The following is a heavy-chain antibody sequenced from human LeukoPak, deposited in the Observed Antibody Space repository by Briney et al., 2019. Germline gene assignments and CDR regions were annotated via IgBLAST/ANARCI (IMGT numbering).Heavy chain of an antibody. Sequence: ASVKVSCKASGYTFTGYYMHWVRQAPGQGLEWMGGIIPIFGTANYAQKFQGRVTITADESTSTAYMELSSLRSEDTAVYYCARDGQAYYYGMDVWGQGTTVTVSS. CDR2: IIPIFGTA. CDR3: ARDGQAYYYGMDV. V-gene: IGHV1-69*13. J-gene: IGHJ6*02. CDR1: GYTFTGYY.